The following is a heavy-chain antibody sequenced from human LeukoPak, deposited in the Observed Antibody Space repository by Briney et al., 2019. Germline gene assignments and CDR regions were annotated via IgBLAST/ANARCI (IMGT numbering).Heavy chain of an antibody. Sequence: GASVKVSCKASGYTFTSYGISWVRQAPGQGLEWMGGISAYNGNTNYAQKPQGRVTMTTDTSTSTAYMELRSLRSDDTAVYYCARDLGVDIVVVVAATPYVVDYWGQGTLVTVSS. CDR2: ISAYNGNT. CDR1: GYTFTSYG. CDR3: ARDLGVDIVVVVAATPYVVDY. D-gene: IGHD2-15*01. V-gene: IGHV1-18*01. J-gene: IGHJ4*02.